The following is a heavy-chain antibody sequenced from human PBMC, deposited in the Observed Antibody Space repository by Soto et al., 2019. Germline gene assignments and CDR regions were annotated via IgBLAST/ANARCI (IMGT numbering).Heavy chain of an antibody. J-gene: IGHJ6*03. CDR3: ARGAGDCSSTSCYKWLYYYYYMDV. CDR1: GYTFTSYG. D-gene: IGHD2-2*02. CDR2: ISVYDGNT. Sequence: QVQLVQSGAEVQKPGASVKVSCKTSGYTFTSYGISWVRQAPGQGLEWMGWISVYDGNTNFAQKFQGRVTMTTDTSTSTVYMELRSLRPDDTAVYYCARGAGDCSSTSCYKWLYYYYYMDVWGRGTTVTVSS. V-gene: IGHV1-18*01.